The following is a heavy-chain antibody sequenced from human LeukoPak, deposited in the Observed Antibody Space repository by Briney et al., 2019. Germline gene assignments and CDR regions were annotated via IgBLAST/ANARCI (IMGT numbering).Heavy chain of an antibody. D-gene: IGHD6-13*01. CDR3: ARADSSSWLYFDY. CDR2: IYYSGST. V-gene: IGHV4-39*07. J-gene: IGHJ4*02. CDR1: GGSISSSSYY. Sequence: SETLSLTCTVSGGSISSSSYYWGGIRQPPGKGLEWIGSIYYSGSTYYNPSLKSRVTISVDTSKNQFSLKLSSVTAADTAVYYCARADSSSWLYFDYWGQGTLVTVSS.